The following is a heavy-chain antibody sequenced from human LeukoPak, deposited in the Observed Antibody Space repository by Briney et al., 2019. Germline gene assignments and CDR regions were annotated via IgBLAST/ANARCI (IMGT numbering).Heavy chain of an antibody. V-gene: IGHV3-23*01. D-gene: IGHD3-10*01. CDR2: ISGSGDYT. CDR1: GFTFSSHG. CDR3: AKVTYGSGTYGAFDS. Sequence: PGGSLRLSCAASGFTFSSHGMSWVRQAPGKGLEWVLTISGSGDYTYYADSVKGRFTISRDNSKNTLYLQMNSLRAEDTAIYYCAKVTYGSGTYGAFDSWGQGTLVTVSS. J-gene: IGHJ4*02.